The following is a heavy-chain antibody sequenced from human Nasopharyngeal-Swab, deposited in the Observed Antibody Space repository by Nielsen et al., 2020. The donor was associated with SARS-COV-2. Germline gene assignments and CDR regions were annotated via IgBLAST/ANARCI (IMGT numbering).Heavy chain of an antibody. CDR2: IKSKTDGGTT. D-gene: IGHD6-19*01. CDR1: GFTFSNAW. Sequence: GESLKISCAASGFTFSNAWMSWVRQAPGKGLEWVGRIKSKTDGGTTDYAAPVKGRFTISRDDSKNTLYLQMNSLKTEDTAVYYCTTLPQWLESALFDYWGQGTLVTVSS. CDR3: TTLPQWLESALFDY. J-gene: IGHJ4*02. V-gene: IGHV3-15*01.